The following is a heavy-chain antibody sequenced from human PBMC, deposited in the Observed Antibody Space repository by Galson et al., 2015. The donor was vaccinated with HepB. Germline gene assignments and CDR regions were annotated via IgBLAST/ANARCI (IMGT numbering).Heavy chain of an antibody. V-gene: IGHV3-21*01. D-gene: IGHD7-27*01. CDR1: GFTVSRNY. CDR2: ISSDSSYT. J-gene: IGHJ4*02. Sequence: SLRLSCAVSGFTVSRNYMNWVRQAPGKGLEWVASISSDSSYTYYADSLKGRFAVSRDNVRDSLYLQMNSLRAEDTAVYYCVRDPPLGTPFDHWGQGTLVTVSS. CDR3: VRDPPLGTPFDH.